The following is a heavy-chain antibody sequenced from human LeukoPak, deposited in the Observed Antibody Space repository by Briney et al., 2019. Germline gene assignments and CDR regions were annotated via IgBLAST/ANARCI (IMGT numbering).Heavy chain of an antibody. CDR1: GGSISSYY. CDR3: ARAQGYSSGWDFQH. J-gene: IGHJ1*01. V-gene: IGHV4-59*12. D-gene: IGHD6-19*01. CDR2: IYYSGST. Sequence: SETLSLTCTVSGGSISSYYWSWIRQPPGKGLEWIGYIYYSGSTNYNPSLKSRVTISVDTSKNQFSLKLSSVTAADTAVYYCARAQGYSSGWDFQHWGQGTLVTVSS.